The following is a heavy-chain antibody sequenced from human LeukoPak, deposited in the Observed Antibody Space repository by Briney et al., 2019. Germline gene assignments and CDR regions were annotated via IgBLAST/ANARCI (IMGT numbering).Heavy chain of an antibody. CDR3: ARINGGGYYAP. J-gene: IGHJ5*02. CDR1: GFTFSSFW. D-gene: IGHD3-22*01. V-gene: IGHV3-7*01. CDR2: IKPDGSEK. Sequence: GGSLRLSCEASGFTFSSFWMTWVGQAPGKGLEWVANIKPDGSEKNCVDSVKGRFTISRDNAKNSLYLQMNSLRAGDTAVYYCARINGGGYYAPWGQGTLVTVSS.